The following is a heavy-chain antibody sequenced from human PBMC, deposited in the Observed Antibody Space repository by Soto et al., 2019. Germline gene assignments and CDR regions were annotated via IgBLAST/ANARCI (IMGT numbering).Heavy chain of an antibody. CDR1: GGSISSGDYY. Sequence: SETLSLTCTVSGGSISSGDYYWSWIRQPPGKGLEWIGYIYYSGSTYYNPSLKSRVTISVDTSKNQFSLKLNSVTAADTAVYYCDREGRSGGPDNWFEPWGQGTLVTVSS. CDR3: DREGRSGGPDNWFEP. J-gene: IGHJ5*02. CDR2: IYYSGST. D-gene: IGHD2-15*01. V-gene: IGHV4-30-4*01.